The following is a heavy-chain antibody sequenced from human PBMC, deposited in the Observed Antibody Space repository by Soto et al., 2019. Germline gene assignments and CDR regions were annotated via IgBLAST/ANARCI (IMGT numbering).Heavy chain of an antibody. CDR3: ARDRGVAPPVAGNTHYYYYMDV. Sequence: QDQLVQSGVEVKKPGASVMVSCKASGYSFTNYGITWVRQAPGQGFEWMGWISAYNGNTNYAQKFQGRVTMTTDASTSTAYLELRSLRSDDTAVYYCARDRGVAPPVAGNTHYYYYMDVWGKGTTVTVSS. D-gene: IGHD6-19*01. J-gene: IGHJ6*03. CDR1: GYSFTNYG. CDR2: ISAYNGNT. V-gene: IGHV1-18*01.